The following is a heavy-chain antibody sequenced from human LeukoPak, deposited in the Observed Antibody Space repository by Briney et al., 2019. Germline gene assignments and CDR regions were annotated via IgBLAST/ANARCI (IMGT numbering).Heavy chain of an antibody. CDR3: ARGITMVRGDPPLFDY. CDR2: TSAYNGNT. CDR1: GYTFTSYG. Sequence: ASVKVSCKASGYTFTSYGISWVRQAPGQGLEWMGWTSAYNGNTNYAQKLQGRVTMTTDTSTSTAYMELRSLRSDDTAVYYCARGITMVRGDPPLFDYWGQGTLVTVSS. V-gene: IGHV1-18*01. J-gene: IGHJ4*02. D-gene: IGHD3-10*01.